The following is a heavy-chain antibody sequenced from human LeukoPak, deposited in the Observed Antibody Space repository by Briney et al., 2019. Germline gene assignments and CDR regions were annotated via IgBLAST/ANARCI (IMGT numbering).Heavy chain of an antibody. J-gene: IGHJ4*02. CDR3: ARSRRKFGEHDY. D-gene: IGHD3-10*01. CDR2: IYYSGST. V-gene: IGHV4-34*01. CDR1: GGSFSGYY. Sequence: SETLSLTCAVYGGSFSGYYWSWIRQPPGKGLEWIGSIYYSGSTYYNPSLKSRVTISVDTSKNQFSLKLSSVTAADTAVYYCARSRRKFGEHDYWGQGTLVTVSS.